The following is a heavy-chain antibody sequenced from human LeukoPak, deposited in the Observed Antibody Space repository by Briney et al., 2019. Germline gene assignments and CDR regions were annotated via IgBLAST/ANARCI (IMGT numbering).Heavy chain of an antibody. J-gene: IGHJ4*02. CDR1: GFTFSSYS. D-gene: IGHD1-26*01. CDR2: ISGSGGST. Sequence: GGSLRLSCAASGFTFSSYSMNWVRQAPGKGLEWVSAISGSGGSTYYADSVKGRFTISRDNSKNTLYLQMNSLRAEDTAVYYCAKDRAVGATTRLFDYWGQGTLVTVSS. V-gene: IGHV3-23*01. CDR3: AKDRAVGATTRLFDY.